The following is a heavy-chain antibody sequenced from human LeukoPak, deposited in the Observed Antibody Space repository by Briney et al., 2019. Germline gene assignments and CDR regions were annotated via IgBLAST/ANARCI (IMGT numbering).Heavy chain of an antibody. V-gene: IGHV4-38-2*02. D-gene: IGHD2-15*01. Sequence: SETLSLTCTVSGSSISSDYYWGWIRQPPGKGLEWIGSIYDSGSSYYNPSLKSRVVISADPSKNQFSLKLTSVTAADTAVYYCAILKVVAAPPRHYYYYYMDVWGKGTTVTISS. CDR3: AILKVVAAPPRHYYYYYMDV. CDR2: IYDSGSS. CDR1: GSSISSDYY. J-gene: IGHJ6*03.